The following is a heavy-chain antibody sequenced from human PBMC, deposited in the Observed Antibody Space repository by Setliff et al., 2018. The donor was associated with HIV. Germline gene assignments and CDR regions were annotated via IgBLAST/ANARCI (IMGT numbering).Heavy chain of an antibody. V-gene: IGHV3-23*01. CDR3: TKKGPKGQWLVDLYFDS. D-gene: IGHD6-19*01. Sequence: RGSLKISCAASGFIFNNYAMSWVRQAPGKGLEWVSVISGSGGSTYVADSVKGRFTISRDNSENTLYLQMNSLRADDTAVYYCTKKGPKGQWLVDLYFDSWGQGTLVTVSS. CDR1: GFIFNNYA. CDR2: ISGSGGST. J-gene: IGHJ4*02.